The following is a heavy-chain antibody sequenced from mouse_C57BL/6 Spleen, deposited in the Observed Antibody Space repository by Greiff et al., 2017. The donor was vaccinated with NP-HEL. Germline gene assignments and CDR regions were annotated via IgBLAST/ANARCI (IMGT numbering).Heavy chain of an antibody. Sequence: VKVVESGPELVKPGASVKISCKASGYAFSSSWMNWVKQRPGKGLEWIGRIYPGDGDTNYNGKFKGKATLTADKSSSTAYMQLSSLTSEDSAVYFCARSRDYGSSYEHCDVWGTGTTVTVSS. V-gene: IGHV1-82*01. D-gene: IGHD1-1*01. CDR1: GYAFSSSW. CDR2: IYPGDGDT. CDR3: ARSRDYGSSYEHCDV. J-gene: IGHJ1*03.